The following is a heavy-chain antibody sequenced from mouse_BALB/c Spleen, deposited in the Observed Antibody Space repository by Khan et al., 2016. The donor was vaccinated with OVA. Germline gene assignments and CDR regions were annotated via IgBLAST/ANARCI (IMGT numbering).Heavy chain of an antibody. D-gene: IGHD1-1*01. V-gene: IGHV5-9-3*01. CDR3: ASTPGYYGSNYFDY. J-gene: IGHJ2*01. CDR2: ISSGGSYT. Sequence: EVELVESGGGLVKPGGSLKLPCAASGFTFSSYAMSWVRQTPEKRLDWVATISSGGSYTYYPDSVKGRFTISRDNAKNTLYLQMSSLRSEDTAILYGASTPGYYGSNYFDYWGQGTTLTVSS. CDR1: GFTFSSYA.